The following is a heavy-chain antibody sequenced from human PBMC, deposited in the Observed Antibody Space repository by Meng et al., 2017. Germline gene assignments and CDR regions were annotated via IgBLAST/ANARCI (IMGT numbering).Heavy chain of an antibody. Sequence: SGPTLVKPTQTLTLTCTFSGFSLSTSGVGVGWIRQPPGKALEWLALIYWDDDKRYSPSLKSRLTITKDTSKNQVVLTMTNMDPVDTATYYCAHTFKYDYVWGSYRSNWFDPWGQGNLVNVSS. V-gene: IGHV2-5*02. D-gene: IGHD3-16*02. CDR3: AHTFKYDYVWGSYRSNWFDP. J-gene: IGHJ5*02. CDR1: GFSLSTSGVG. CDR2: IYWDDDK.